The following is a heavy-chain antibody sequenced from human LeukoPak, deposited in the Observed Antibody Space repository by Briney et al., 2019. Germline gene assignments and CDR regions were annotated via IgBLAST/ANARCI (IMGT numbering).Heavy chain of an antibody. D-gene: IGHD6-19*01. Sequence: ASVRVSCKASGYTFTSDDINWVRQATGQGLEWMGWMNPNSGGTGYAQKFQGRVTMTRDTSISTAYMELSSLRSEDTAVYYCARGGSGWPINYWGQGTLVTVSS. V-gene: IGHV1-8*01. CDR3: ARGGSGWPINY. CDR2: MNPNSGGT. CDR1: GYTFTSDD. J-gene: IGHJ4*02.